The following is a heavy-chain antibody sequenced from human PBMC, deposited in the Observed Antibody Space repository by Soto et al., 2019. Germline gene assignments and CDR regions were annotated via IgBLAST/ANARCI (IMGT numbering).Heavy chain of an antibody. J-gene: IGHJ4*02. CDR1: GYTFTNYY. V-gene: IGHV1-46*01. CDR3: SRGTPMAVDFDY. CDR2: VNPGGGST. D-gene: IGHD6-19*01. Sequence: ASVKFYCKASGYTFTNYYMHSVRQAPGQGLEWMGIVNPGGGSTTYAQKFQGRVTTTWDTSTSTVYMELSGLRSEDTAVYYCSRGTPMAVDFDYWGQGTLVTVSS.